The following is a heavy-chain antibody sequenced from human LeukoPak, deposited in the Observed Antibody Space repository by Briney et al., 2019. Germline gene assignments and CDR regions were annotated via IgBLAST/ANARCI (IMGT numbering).Heavy chain of an antibody. D-gene: IGHD3-22*01. CDR2: ISAYNGNT. CDR1: XXTXXSXX. Sequence: ASXXXSXXXSXXTXXSXXIXXXRXXPGQGLEWMGWISAYNGNTNYAQKLQGRVTMTTDTSTSTAYMELRSLRSDDTAVYYGATLLRYDSSGLPFGPWGQGTLVTVSS. V-gene: IGHV1-18*01. CDR3: ATLLRYDSSGLPFGP. J-gene: IGHJ5*02.